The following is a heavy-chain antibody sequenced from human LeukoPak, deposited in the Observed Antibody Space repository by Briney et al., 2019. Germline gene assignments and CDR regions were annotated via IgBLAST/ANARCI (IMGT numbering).Heavy chain of an antibody. CDR3: AAKGNGYTGIYVFPQ. V-gene: IGHV3-66*01. Sequence: GGSLRLSCAASGFSVSVNYMSWVRQAPGKGLEWVSVLFASGYSKYADSVKGRFTISRDNSENTLDLQMNSLRAEDTAVYYCAAKGNGYTGIYVFPQGGQGPRVPVPP. D-gene: IGHD1-26*01. CDR2: LFASGYS. CDR1: GFSVSVNY. J-gene: IGHJ4*02.